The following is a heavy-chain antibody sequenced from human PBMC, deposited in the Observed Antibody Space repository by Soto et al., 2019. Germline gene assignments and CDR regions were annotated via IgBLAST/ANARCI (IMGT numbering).Heavy chain of an antibody. CDR1: ELNFIDHD. V-gene: IGHV3-21*04. Sequence: GGPLRLCWTASELNFIDHDVNWVRTAHGKGLEWISSISRSSNYIYYADSVKGRFTISRDNSKNTLYLQMNSLRAEDTAVYYCASGADYDILTGPYYYYGMDVWGQGTTVTLSS. D-gene: IGHD3-9*01. CDR3: ASGADYDILTGPYYYYGMDV. CDR2: ISRSSNYI. J-gene: IGHJ6*02.